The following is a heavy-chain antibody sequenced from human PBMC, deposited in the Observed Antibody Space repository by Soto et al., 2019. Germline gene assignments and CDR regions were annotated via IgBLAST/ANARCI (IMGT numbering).Heavy chain of an antibody. CDR2: ISSDSKTI. CDR3: ARDRFGRFQRSGGACYDF. D-gene: IGHD2-15*01. V-gene: IGHV3-48*01. Sequence: GGSLRLSCTASGFSFNTYSMNWVRQAPGKGLEWISYISSDSKTIDYSDSVKGRFTISRDNARNSLYLQMKSLRAEDAAVYYCARDRFGRFQRSGGACYDFWGQGTRVTVSS. CDR1: GFSFNTYS. J-gene: IGHJ4*02.